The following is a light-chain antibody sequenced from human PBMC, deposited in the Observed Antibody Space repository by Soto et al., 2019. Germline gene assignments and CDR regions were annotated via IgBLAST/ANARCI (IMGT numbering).Light chain of an antibody. CDR3: QQYNNGISWT. J-gene: IGKJ1*01. CDR1: QSVSSN. CDR2: GAS. Sequence: SHAPDTLSCSPPFRAPLSSRPSQSVSSNLAWYQQKPGQAPRPLIYGASTRATGIPARFSGSGSGTEFTLTISSLQSEDFAVYYCQQYNNGISWTFGQGTKVDIK. V-gene: IGKV3-15*01.